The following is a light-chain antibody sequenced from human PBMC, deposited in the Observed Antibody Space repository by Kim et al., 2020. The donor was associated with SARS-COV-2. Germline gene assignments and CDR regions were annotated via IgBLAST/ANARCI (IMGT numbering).Light chain of an antibody. CDR2: EAS. V-gene: IGKV1-5*01. CDR1: QSISTW. CDR3: QQDSTYS. J-gene: IGKJ2*03. Sequence: DIQLTQSPSTLSAAVGDRVTITCRASQSISTWLAWYQQKPGKAPKVLIYEASRLQGGVPSRFSGSGYGTEFRLTISSLQPNDFGSYYCQQDSTYSFGQGTKLEI.